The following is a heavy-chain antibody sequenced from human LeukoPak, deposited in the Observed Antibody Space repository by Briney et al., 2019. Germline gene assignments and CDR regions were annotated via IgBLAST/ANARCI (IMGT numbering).Heavy chain of an antibody. J-gene: IGHJ4*02. Sequence: GGSLRLSCAASGFTVSSSYMTWVRQAPGKGLEWVSITYADGYTFYADSVKGRFTISRDSSKNTLCLQMNSLRAEDTAMYYCARGLRHCDRTSCFQPFDCWGQGTLVTVSS. CDR3: ARGLRHCDRTSCFQPFDC. CDR1: GFTVSSSY. V-gene: IGHV3-53*01. D-gene: IGHD2-2*01. CDR2: TYADGYT.